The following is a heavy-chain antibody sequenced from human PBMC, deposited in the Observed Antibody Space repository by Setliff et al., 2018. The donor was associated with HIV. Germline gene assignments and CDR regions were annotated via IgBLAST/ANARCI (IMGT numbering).Heavy chain of an antibody. Sequence: KLSETLSLTCAVYGGSLNGYYWNWIRQPPGKGLEWIGEINHSGSTNYNPSLKSRVTISVDTSKRQFSLKLNSVTAADTAVYYCARGRGSSWYKHWGQGTLVTVSS. J-gene: IGHJ1*01. V-gene: IGHV4-34*01. CDR2: INHSGST. D-gene: IGHD6-13*01. CDR3: ARGRGSSWYKH. CDR1: GGSLNGYY.